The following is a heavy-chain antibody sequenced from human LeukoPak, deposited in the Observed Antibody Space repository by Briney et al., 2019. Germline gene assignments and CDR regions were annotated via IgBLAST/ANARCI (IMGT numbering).Heavy chain of an antibody. CDR1: GGSFSSYV. CDR3: ASSAGSSRKGAFDI. J-gene: IGHJ3*02. Sequence: SVKVSCKASGGSFSSYVINWVRQAPGQGLEWMGGIIPLFGTANYAQKFQGRVTITTDESTSTAYMELSSLRSEDTAVYYCASSAGSSRKGAFDIWGQGTMVTVSS. D-gene: IGHD6-13*01. V-gene: IGHV1-69*05. CDR2: IIPLFGTA.